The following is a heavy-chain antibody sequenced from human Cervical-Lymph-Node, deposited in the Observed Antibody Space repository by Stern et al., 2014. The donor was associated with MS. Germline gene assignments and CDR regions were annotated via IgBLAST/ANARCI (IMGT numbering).Heavy chain of an antibody. Sequence: QVQLQESGPGLVKPSQTLSLTCTVSGGSITSGSYFWCWIRQSAGKGLEWIGRIYSTGRVTYNPSLKSRLTMSVDTSKNEFSLRLTSVNAADTAVYYCAREWTYEVSWFDPWGQGTLVTVSS. V-gene: IGHV4-61*02. CDR1: GGSITSGSYF. CDR3: AREWTYEVSWFDP. D-gene: IGHD3-22*01. CDR2: IYSTGRV. J-gene: IGHJ5*02.